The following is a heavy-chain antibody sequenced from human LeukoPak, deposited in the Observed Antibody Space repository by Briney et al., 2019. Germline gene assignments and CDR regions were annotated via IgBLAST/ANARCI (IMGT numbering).Heavy chain of an antibody. D-gene: IGHD6-13*01. CDR2: IKQDGSEK. V-gene: IGHV3-7*01. Sequence: GGSLRLSCAASGFTFSTYWMTSVRQAPGKGLEWVANIKQDGSEKYYVDSVKGRLTISRDNTKNSLYLQMNSLRAEDTAVYYCARRSSSYYSLDYWGQGTLVTVSS. CDR3: ARRSSSYYSLDY. J-gene: IGHJ4*02. CDR1: GFTFSTYW.